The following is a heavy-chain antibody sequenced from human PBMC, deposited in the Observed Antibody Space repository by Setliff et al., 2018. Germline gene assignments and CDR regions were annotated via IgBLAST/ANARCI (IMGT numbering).Heavy chain of an antibody. Sequence: RPGGSLRLSCAASGFTCDDYGMSWVRQAPGKGLEWVSGINWNGGSTGYADSVKGRFTISRDNAKNSLYLQMNSLRAEDTALYYCARERDGYSATPHWAYWGQGTLVTVSS. J-gene: IGHJ4*02. CDR3: ARERDGYSATPHWAY. V-gene: IGHV3-20*04. D-gene: IGHD5-18*01. CDR2: INWNGGST. CDR1: GFTCDDYG.